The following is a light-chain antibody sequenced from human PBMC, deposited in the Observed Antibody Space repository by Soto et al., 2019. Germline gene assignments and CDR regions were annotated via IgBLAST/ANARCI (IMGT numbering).Light chain of an antibody. Sequence: EIVLTQSPGTLSLSPGERATLSCRASQSVSSIYLAWYQQKPSQAPRLLIYRASSRATGIPDRFSGSGSGTDFPLTISRLEPEDFAVYYCPQYGGSPPYTFGQGTKLEIK. CDR2: RAS. J-gene: IGKJ2*01. CDR3: PQYGGSPPYT. V-gene: IGKV3-20*01. CDR1: QSVSSIY.